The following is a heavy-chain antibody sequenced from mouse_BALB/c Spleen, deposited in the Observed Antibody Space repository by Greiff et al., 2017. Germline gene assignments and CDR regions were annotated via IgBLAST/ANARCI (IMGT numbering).Heavy chain of an antibody. Sequence: EVHLVESGGGLVQPGGSLRLSCATSGFTFTDYYMSWVRQPPGKALEWLGFIRNKANGYTTEYSASVKGRFTISRDNSQSILYLQVNTLRAEDSATYYCARDLDYWGQGTTLTVSS. CDR1: GFTFTDYY. V-gene: IGHV7-3*02. CDR2: IRNKANGYTT. CDR3: ARDLDY. J-gene: IGHJ2*01.